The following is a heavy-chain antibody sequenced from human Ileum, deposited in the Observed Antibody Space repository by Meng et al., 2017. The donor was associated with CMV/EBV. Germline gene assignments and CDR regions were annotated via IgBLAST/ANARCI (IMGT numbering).Heavy chain of an antibody. D-gene: IGHD5-12*01. J-gene: IGHJ4*02. Sequence: GSLRLSCTVSGSSISSYYWSWIRQPPGKGLEWIGYIYDIGKTKYNPLLQSRVTTSVDTTTNQFPLNVRSGTAAGTAISYCASVALSTNLFPRSFDYWGQGTLVTVSS. CDR3: ASVALSTNLFPRSFDY. CDR1: GSSISSYY. V-gene: IGHV4-59*12. CDR2: IYDIGKT.